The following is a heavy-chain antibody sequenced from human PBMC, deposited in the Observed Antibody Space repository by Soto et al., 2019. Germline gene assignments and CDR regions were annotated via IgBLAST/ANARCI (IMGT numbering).Heavy chain of an antibody. D-gene: IGHD2-15*01. CDR3: AREVSWIGGFDF. J-gene: IGHJ4*02. CDR2: IFDSGTT. V-gene: IGHV4-31*02. Sequence: QVQLEQSGPGLVKPSQTLSLTCKISGGSISSVNHYWSCIRQSPGEGLEWIGYIFDSGTTHYNPSLQGRVTISGDTSQSQFSLTIHSVTVADTAVYYCAREVSWIGGFDFWGQGTLVTVSS. CDR1: GGSISSVNHY.